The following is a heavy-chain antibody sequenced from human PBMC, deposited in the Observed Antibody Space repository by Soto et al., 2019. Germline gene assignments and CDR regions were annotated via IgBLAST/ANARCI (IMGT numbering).Heavy chain of an antibody. Sequence: GGSLRLSCAASGFTFSSYAMHWVRQAPGKGLEWVAVISYDGSNKYYADSVKGRFTISRDNSKNTLYLQMNSLRAEDTAVYYCARGLERIAVVPDYWGQGTLVTVSS. CDR2: ISYDGSNK. V-gene: IGHV3-30-3*01. CDR3: ARGLERIAVVPDY. CDR1: GFTFSSYA. D-gene: IGHD6-19*01. J-gene: IGHJ4*02.